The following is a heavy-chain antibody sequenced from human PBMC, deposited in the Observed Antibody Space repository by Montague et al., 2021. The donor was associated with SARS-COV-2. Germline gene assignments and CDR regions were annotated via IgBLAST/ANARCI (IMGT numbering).Heavy chain of an antibody. Sequence: SETLSLTCTVSGGSISSYYWSWIRQPPGKGLEWIGYIYYSGSTNYNPSLKSRVTISVDTSKNQFSLKLSSVTAADTAVYYCARVFPRWLPFGSYFDYWGQGTLVTVSS. CDR1: GGSISSYY. J-gene: IGHJ4*02. CDR2: IYYSGST. CDR3: ARVFPRWLPFGSYFDY. V-gene: IGHV4-59*01. D-gene: IGHD5-24*01.